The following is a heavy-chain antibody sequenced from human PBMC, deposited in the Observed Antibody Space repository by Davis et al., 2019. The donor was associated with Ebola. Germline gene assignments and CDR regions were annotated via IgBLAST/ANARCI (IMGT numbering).Heavy chain of an antibody. D-gene: IGHD3-22*01. V-gene: IGHV3-53*05. CDR2: LGTSADT. J-gene: IGHJ2*01. CDR1: GFVFSSYV. CDR3: ARGYYDSTGNRYFDF. Sequence: GGSLRLSCAASGFVFSSYVMSWVRRAPGKGLEWVSTLGTSADTYYADSVKGRFTISRDNSKNTLYLQINSLRAEDTTVYYCARGYYDSTGNRYFDFWGRGTLVTVSS.